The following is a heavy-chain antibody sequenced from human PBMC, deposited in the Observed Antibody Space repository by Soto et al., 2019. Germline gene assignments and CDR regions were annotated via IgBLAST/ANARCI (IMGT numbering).Heavy chain of an antibody. Sequence: GGSLRLSCAASGFTFSSYAMSWVRQAPGKGLEWVSAISGSGGSTYCADSVKGRFTISRDNSKNTLYLQMNSLRAEDTAVYYCAKDSSPSSTSYWGQGTLVTVSS. CDR3: AKDSSPSSTSY. V-gene: IGHV3-23*01. J-gene: IGHJ4*02. CDR1: GFTFSSYA. D-gene: IGHD2-2*01. CDR2: ISGSGGST.